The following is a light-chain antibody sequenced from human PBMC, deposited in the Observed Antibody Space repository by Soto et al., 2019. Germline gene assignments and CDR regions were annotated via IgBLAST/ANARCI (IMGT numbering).Light chain of an antibody. CDR3: QQSYSTLFT. V-gene: IGKV1-39*01. J-gene: IGKJ3*01. CDR2: AAS. CDR1: QIISSY. Sequence: DIQMTQSPSSQSASVGDRVTMTCRASQIISSYLNWYQQKPGKAPKLLIYAASSLQSGVPSRFSGSGSGTDFTLTISSLQPEDFATYYCQQSYSTLFTFGPGTKVDIK.